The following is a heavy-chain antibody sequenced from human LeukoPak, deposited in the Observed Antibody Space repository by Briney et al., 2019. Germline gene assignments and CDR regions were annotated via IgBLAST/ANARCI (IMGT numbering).Heavy chain of an antibody. CDR1: GFTFSSYG. V-gene: IGHV3-33*01. Sequence: GGSLRLSCEASGFTFSSYGMHWVRQAPGKGLEWVAVIWYDGSNKYYADSVKGRFTISRDNSKNTLYLQMNSLRAEDTAVYYCAGGPVPVSRLYYYGMDVWGQGTTVTVSS. D-gene: IGHD2-2*01. CDR3: AGGPVPVSRLYYYGMDV. J-gene: IGHJ6*02. CDR2: IWYDGSNK.